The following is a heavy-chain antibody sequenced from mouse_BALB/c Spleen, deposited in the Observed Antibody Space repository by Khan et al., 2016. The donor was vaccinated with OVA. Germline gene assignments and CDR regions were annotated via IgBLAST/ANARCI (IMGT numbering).Heavy chain of an antibody. V-gene: IGHV2-6-5*01. CDR1: GFSLTDYA. CDR3: ARDPPYYSMDY. J-gene: IGHJ4*01. Sequence: QMQLEESGPGLVAPSQSLSITCTVSGFSLTDYAVSWIRQPPGKGLEWLGVIWVSGSKYYNSVLKPRLSISKDNFKSQVFLKMNSLQADDTAMYYCARDPPYYSMDYWGQGTSVTVSS. CDR2: IWVSGSK.